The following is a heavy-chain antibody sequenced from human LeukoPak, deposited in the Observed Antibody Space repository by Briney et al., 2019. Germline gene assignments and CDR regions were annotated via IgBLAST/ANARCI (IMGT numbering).Heavy chain of an antibody. CDR2: ISTSSSYI. CDR3: ARDQDWNDRGGLDY. CDR1: GFSVHDEY. Sequence: GGSLRLSCAASGFSVHDEYMNWVRQAPGKGLEWVSFISTSSSYIYYTDSVKGRFTISRDNSKNSLYLQMNSLRAEDTAVYYCARDQDWNDRGGLDYWGQGTLVIVSS. D-gene: IGHD1-1*01. J-gene: IGHJ4*02. V-gene: IGHV3-21*01.